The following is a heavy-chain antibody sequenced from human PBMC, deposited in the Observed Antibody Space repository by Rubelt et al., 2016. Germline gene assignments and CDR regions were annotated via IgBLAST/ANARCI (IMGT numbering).Heavy chain of an antibody. CDR3: ARDVGGNSVLYHFDY. CDR1: GETFTRNG. V-gene: IGHV1-18*01. D-gene: IGHD4-23*01. Sequence: QVQLVQSGAEVKKPGASVKVSCKASGETFTRNGISWVRQAPGQGLEWRGWISAYKGNTNYAQKLHGRVTMTTDTSTSPAYMELRSLSSDATAVYYCARDVGGNSVLYHFDYWGQGTLVTVPS. J-gene: IGHJ4*02. CDR2: ISAYKGNT.